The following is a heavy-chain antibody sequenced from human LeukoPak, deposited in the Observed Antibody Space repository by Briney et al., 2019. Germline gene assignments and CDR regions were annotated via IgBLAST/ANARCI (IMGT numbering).Heavy chain of an antibody. V-gene: IGHV3-48*03. D-gene: IGHD3-10*01. CDR1: GFTFSSYE. Sequence: GGSLRLSCAASGFTFSSYEMNWVRQAPGKGLEWVSYISSSGSTIYYADSVKGRFTISRDNAKNSLYLQMNSLRAEDTAVYYCARDGSPELPNDREGYYYYMDVWGKGTTVTISS. CDR2: ISSSGSTI. CDR3: ARDGSPELPNDREGYYYYMDV. J-gene: IGHJ6*03.